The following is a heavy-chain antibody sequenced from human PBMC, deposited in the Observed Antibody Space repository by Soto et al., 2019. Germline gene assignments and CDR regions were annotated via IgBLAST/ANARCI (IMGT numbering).Heavy chain of an antibody. Sequence: ASVKVSCKASGGTFSSYAISWVRQAPGQGLEWMGGIIPIFGTANYAQKFQGRVTITADESTSTAYMELSSLRSEDTAVYYCAGAREPPARRFGAFDIWGQGTMVTVSS. CDR1: GGTFSSYA. J-gene: IGHJ3*02. CDR3: AGAREPPARRFGAFDI. CDR2: IIPIFGTA. V-gene: IGHV1-69*13. D-gene: IGHD6-6*01.